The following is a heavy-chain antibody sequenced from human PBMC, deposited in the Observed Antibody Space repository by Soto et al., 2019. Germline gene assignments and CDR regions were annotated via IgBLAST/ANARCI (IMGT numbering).Heavy chain of an antibody. CDR3: ARDQGGSWCEIDS. Sequence: EVQLLESGGGLVQPGGSLRLSCAASGFTFSNYAVTWVRQAPGKGLEWVSTISGSGGSTYYADSVKGRFTISRDNSKNTLYLQMYSLRAEDTAVYYCARDQGGSWCEIDSWGQGTLVTVSS. D-gene: IGHD2-15*01. J-gene: IGHJ4*02. CDR2: ISGSGGST. CDR1: GFTFSNYA. V-gene: IGHV3-23*01.